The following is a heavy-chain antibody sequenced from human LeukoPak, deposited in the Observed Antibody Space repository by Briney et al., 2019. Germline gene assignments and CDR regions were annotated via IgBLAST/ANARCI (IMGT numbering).Heavy chain of an antibody. CDR3: AREGVAGNYFDY. V-gene: IGHV1-69*05. CDR2: IIPIFGTA. J-gene: IGHJ4*02. D-gene: IGHD6-19*01. Sequence: SVKVSCKASGGTFSSYAISWVRQAPGQGLEWMGGIIPIFGTANYAQKFQGRVTITTDESTSTAYMELSSLRSEDTAVYYCAREGVAGNYFDYWGQGTLVTVSS. CDR1: GGTFSSYA.